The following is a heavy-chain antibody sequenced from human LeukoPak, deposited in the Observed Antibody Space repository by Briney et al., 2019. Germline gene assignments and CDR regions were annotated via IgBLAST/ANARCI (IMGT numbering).Heavy chain of an antibody. J-gene: IGHJ4*02. Sequence: PSQTLSLTCTDSGGSISSGGYYWSWIRQPPGKGLEWIGYIYHSGSTYYNPSLKSRVTISVDRSKNQFSLRLSSVTAADTAVYYCARAVGDWNYPGANYFDYWGQGTLVTVSS. CDR2: IYHSGST. CDR1: GGSISSGGYY. D-gene: IGHD1-7*01. CDR3: ARAVGDWNYPGANYFDY. V-gene: IGHV4-30-2*01.